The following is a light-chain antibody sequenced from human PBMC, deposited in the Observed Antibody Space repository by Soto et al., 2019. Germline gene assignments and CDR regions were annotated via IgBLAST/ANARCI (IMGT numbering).Light chain of an antibody. V-gene: IGKV1-39*01. Sequence: DIQVTQSPPSLSASVGDRVTITCRASQYIGNYLNWYQHKPGKAPQLLIYSASTLQIGVPSRFSGSVSGTDFTLTITTLQPDDFASYYCQSNYTLPWTFGQGTKVDIK. J-gene: IGKJ1*01. CDR1: QYIGNY. CDR3: QSNYTLPWT. CDR2: SAS.